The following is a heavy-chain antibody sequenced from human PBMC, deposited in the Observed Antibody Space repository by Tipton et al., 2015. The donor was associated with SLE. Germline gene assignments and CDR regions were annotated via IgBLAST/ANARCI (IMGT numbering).Heavy chain of an antibody. CDR2: IYYSGST. J-gene: IGHJ4*02. V-gene: IGHV4-61*01. CDR1: GGSVSSGSYY. Sequence: TLSLTCTVSGGSVSSGSYYWSWIRQPPGKGLEWIGYIYYSGSTNYNPSLKSRVTISVDTSKNQFSLKLSSVTAADTAVYYCARMDFSGILPGYWGQGTLVTVSS. D-gene: IGHD3-10*01. CDR3: ARMDFSGILPGY.